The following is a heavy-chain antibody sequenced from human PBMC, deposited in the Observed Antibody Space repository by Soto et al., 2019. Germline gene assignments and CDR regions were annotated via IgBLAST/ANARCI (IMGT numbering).Heavy chain of an antibody. D-gene: IGHD1-1*01. CDR2: ISAHNGNT. J-gene: IGHJ4*02. V-gene: IGHV1-18*01. Sequence: QIHLVQSGAEVKKPGASVKVSCKGSGYGFTTYGITWVRQAPGQGLEWMAWISAHNGNTNYAQKPQGRATVTRDPSPSTAYMELRSLRSDDTAVYYCARGRYGDYWGQGALVTVSS. CDR1: GYGFTTYG. CDR3: ARGRYGDY.